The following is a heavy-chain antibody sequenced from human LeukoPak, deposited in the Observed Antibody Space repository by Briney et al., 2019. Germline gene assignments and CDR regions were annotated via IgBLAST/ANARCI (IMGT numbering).Heavy chain of an antibody. CDR1: GFTFSSYG. CDR3: ARDQGYNYRFDY. D-gene: IGHD5-24*01. V-gene: IGHV3-33*01. CDR2: IWYDGSNK. Sequence: PGGSLRLSCAASGFTFSSYGMHWVRQAPGKGLEWVAVIWYDGSNKYYADSVKGRFTISRDNSKNTPYLQMNSLRAEDTAVYYCARDQGYNYRFDYWGQGTLVTVSS. J-gene: IGHJ4*02.